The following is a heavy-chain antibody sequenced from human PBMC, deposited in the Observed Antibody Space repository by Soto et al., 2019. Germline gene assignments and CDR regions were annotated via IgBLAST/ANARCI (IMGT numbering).Heavy chain of an antibody. Sequence: QVQLVQSGAEVKKPGSSVKDSCKASGDTFSSYAISWVQQAPGQGLQRMGGIIPIFGTANYAQKFQGRVTITADESTSTAYMELSSLRSEDTAVYYCARDSALGIAAAGTIFDYWGQGTLVTVSS. D-gene: IGHD6-13*01. J-gene: IGHJ4*02. CDR1: GDTFSSYA. CDR2: IIPIFGTA. CDR3: ARDSALGIAAAGTIFDY. V-gene: IGHV1-69*12.